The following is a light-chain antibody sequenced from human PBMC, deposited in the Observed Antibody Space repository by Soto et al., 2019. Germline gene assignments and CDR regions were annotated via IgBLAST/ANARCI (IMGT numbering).Light chain of an antibody. J-gene: IGLJ2*01. Sequence: QSVLTQPASVSGSPGQSITISCTGTSSDVGGYNYVSWYQQHPGKAPKLIIYEVSNRPSGISNRFSGSKSGNTASLTISGLQAEDEADYYCNSYTSSSTSVFGGGTKLTVL. CDR3: NSYTSSSTSV. V-gene: IGLV2-14*01. CDR1: SSDVGGYNY. CDR2: EVS.